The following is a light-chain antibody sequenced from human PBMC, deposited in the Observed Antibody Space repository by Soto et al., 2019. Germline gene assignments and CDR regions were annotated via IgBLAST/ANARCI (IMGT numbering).Light chain of an antibody. J-gene: IGLJ2*01. CDR1: SGDVGIYNL. V-gene: IGLV2-23*02. CDR3: CAYAGGSGYVV. CDR2: EVS. Sequence: QSALTQPASVSGSPGQSITICCTATSGDVGIYNLVTWYQQHPGKPPHLMIYEVSTRPSGVSTGFSGSKSGSTASLTISGLQAEDKADYYCCAYAGGSGYVVFGGRTQLTVL.